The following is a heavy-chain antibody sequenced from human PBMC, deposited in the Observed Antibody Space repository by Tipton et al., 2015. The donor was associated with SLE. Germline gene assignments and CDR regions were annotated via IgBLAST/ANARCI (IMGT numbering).Heavy chain of an antibody. D-gene: IGHD5-24*01. V-gene: IGHV4-59*08. J-gene: IGHJ4*02. CDR3: ARGDGYNFDY. CDR2: FYGGGSGST. CDR1: GGSISSYY. Sequence: LRLSCTVSGGSISSYYWSWTRQPPGKGLEWIGHFYGGGSGSTEYNPSLQSRVAILKDTSKNEFVLKLSSVTAADTAVYYCARGDGYNFDYWGQGTLVTVSS.